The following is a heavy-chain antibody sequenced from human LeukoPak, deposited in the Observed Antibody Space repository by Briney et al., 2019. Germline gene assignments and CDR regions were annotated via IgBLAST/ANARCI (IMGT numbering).Heavy chain of an antibody. J-gene: IGHJ4*02. CDR3: VRRGDASSGWGDHDF. V-gene: IGHV3-23*01. CDR2: IGGSGDKT. CDR1: GFTFNRNA. D-gene: IGHD6-19*01. Sequence: PGGSLRLSCAASGFTFNRNAISWVRQAPGKGLDWVSTIGGSGDKTFYADSVKGRFTISRDNSKNMVHLQMNSLTGEDTALYYCVRRGDASSGWGDHDFWGQGALVTVSS.